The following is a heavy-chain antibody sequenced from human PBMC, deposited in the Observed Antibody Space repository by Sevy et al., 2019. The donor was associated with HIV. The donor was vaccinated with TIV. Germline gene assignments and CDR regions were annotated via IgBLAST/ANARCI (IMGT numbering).Heavy chain of an antibody. D-gene: IGHD3-10*01. CDR3: ARVPTYYYGSATYFDY. CDR2: IDVYNGNA. J-gene: IGHJ4*02. V-gene: IGHV1-18*04. CDR1: GYNFASDG. Sequence: ASVKVSCKASGYNFASDGFSWVRQAPGQGLEWMGWIDVYNGNAKYAQVFQDRFTMTTDTSTSTAYMELRSLRSDDTAVYYCARVPTYYYGSATYFDYWGQGTLVTVSS.